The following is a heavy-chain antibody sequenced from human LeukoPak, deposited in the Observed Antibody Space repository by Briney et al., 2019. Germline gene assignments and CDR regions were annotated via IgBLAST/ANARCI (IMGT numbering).Heavy chain of an antibody. J-gene: IGHJ3*02. CDR1: GGSISSGSYY. V-gene: IGHV4-61*02. CDR3: ATPYYDTLTGYSDAFDI. CDR2: IYTSGST. D-gene: IGHD3-9*01. Sequence: KPSQTLSLTCTVSGGSISSGSYYWSWIRQPAGKGLEWIGRIYTSGSTNYNPSLKSRVTISVDTSKNQFSLKLSSVTAADTAVYYCATPYYDTLTGYSDAFDIWGQGTMVTVSS.